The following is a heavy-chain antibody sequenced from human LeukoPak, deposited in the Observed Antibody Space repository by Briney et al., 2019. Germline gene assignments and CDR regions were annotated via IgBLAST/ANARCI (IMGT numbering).Heavy chain of an antibody. CDR3: AGSFGRNYFDY. D-gene: IGHD1-26*01. CDR1: GGSISSGSYY. CDR2: IYTSGST. V-gene: IGHV4-61*02. Sequence: SETLSLTCTVSGGSISSGSYYWSWIRQPAGKGLEWIGRIYTSGSTNYNPSLKSRVTISVDTSKNQFSLKLSSVTAADTAVYYCAGSFGRNYFDYWGQGTLVTVSS. J-gene: IGHJ4*02.